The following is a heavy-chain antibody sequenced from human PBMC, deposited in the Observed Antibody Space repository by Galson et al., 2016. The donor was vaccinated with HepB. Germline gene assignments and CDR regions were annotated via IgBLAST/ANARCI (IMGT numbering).Heavy chain of an antibody. V-gene: IGHV4-61*01. Sequence: ETLSLTCTVSGASVSSSNHFWSWIRQPPGKGLEYIGHVYSSGPTHYSPSLESRLTMSVDMSNNQFSLSLSSVTAADTALYYCARGTNYDSSPRNYWGKGILVTVSS. CDR2: VYSSGPT. CDR1: GASVSSSNHF. CDR3: ARGTNYDSSPRNY. D-gene: IGHD3-16*01. J-gene: IGHJ4*02.